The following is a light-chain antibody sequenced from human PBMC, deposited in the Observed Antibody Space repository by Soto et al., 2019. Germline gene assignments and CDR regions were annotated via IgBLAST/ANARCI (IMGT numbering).Light chain of an antibody. Sequence: YELTQPPSVSVSPGQTASITCSGDKLGDKYACWYQQKPGQSPVLVIYQDSKRPSGIPERFSGSKSGNTATLTISGTQAMDEADYYCQAWDSSTPVVFGGGTQLTVL. V-gene: IGLV3-1*01. CDR1: KLGDKY. CDR3: QAWDSSTPVV. J-gene: IGLJ2*01. CDR2: QDS.